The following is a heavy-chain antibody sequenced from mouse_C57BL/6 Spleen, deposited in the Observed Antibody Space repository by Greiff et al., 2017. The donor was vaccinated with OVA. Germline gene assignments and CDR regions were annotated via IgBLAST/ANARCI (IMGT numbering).Heavy chain of an antibody. CDR2: ISSGSSTI. D-gene: IGHD2-5*01. CDR3: ASVYSNLYAMDY. V-gene: IGHV5-17*01. J-gene: IGHJ4*01. Sequence: EVMLVESGGGLVKPGGSLKLSCAASGFTFSDYGMHWVRQAPEKGLEWVAYISSGSSTIYYADTVKGRFTISRDNAKNTLFLQMTSLRSEDTVMYYCASVYSNLYAMDYWGQGTSVTVSS. CDR1: GFTFSDYG.